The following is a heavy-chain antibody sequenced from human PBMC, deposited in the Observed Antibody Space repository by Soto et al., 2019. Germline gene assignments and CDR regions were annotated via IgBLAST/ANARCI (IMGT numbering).Heavy chain of an antibody. Sequence: GGSLRLSCAASGFTFSSYAMSWVRQAPGKGLEWVSAISGSGGSTYYADSVKGRFTISRDNSKNTLYLQMNSLRAEDTAVYYCAKDQRVAATTPPGQFDYWGQGTLVTVSS. CDR3: AKDQRVAATTPPGQFDY. D-gene: IGHD2-15*01. V-gene: IGHV3-23*01. CDR2: ISGSGGST. J-gene: IGHJ4*02. CDR1: GFTFSSYA.